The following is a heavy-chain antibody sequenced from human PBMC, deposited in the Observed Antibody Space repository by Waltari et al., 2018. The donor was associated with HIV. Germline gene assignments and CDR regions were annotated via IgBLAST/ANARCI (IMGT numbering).Heavy chain of an antibody. CDR1: GGSLNGYY. V-gene: IGHV4-59*01. CDR3: ERAGGFSQALGY. D-gene: IGHD3-16*01. J-gene: IGHJ4*02. CDR2: IFSSGSV. Sequence: QVQLQESGPGLLKPSETLSLNCTVSGGSLNGYYWNWIRQSPEKGLEWIGYIFSSGSVNYNPSLKSRVTISLDTSKNQFSLKLNSVTAADTAVYYCERAGGFSQALGYWGQGTLVTVSS.